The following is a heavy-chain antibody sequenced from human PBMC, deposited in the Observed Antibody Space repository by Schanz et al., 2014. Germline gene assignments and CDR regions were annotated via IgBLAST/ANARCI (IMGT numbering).Heavy chain of an antibody. V-gene: IGHV1-2*06. CDR3: AREIRWYGFDP. CDR2: INPNSGGT. Sequence: QVQLLQSGAEVKKPGASVKVSCKASGYTFTGYYMHWVRQAPGQGLEWMGRINPNSGGTNYVQKFQGRVTMTRDTSITTAYMDLSGLTSDDTAVYYCAREIRWYGFDPWGQGTLVTVSS. J-gene: IGHJ5*02. CDR1: GYTFTGYY. D-gene: IGHD2-15*01.